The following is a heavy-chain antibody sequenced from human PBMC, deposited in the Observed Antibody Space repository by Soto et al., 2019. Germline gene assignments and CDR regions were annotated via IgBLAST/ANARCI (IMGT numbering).Heavy chain of an antibody. V-gene: IGHV1-2*04. CDR2: INPNSGGT. CDR3: ARDFRLAYYYASSGYSYYYGMHV. Sequence: ASVKVSCKASGYTFTGYYMHWVRQAPGQGLEWMGWINPNSGGTNYAQKFQGWVTMTRDTSISTAYMELSRLRSDDTAVYYYARDFRLAYYYASSGYSYYYGMHVWGQGTTVNVSS. CDR1: GYTFTGYY. D-gene: IGHD3-22*01. J-gene: IGHJ6*01.